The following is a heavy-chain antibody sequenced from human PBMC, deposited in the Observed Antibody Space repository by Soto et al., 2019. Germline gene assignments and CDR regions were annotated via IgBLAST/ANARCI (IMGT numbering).Heavy chain of an antibody. J-gene: IGHJ6*02. CDR3: AKGGGPRGYYGMDV. CDR2: IIPIFGTA. Sequence: SVKVSCKASGGTFSSYAISWVRQAPGQGLEWMGGIIPIFGTANYAQKFQGRVTITADNSTNMLYLQMNRLRAEDTAVYYCAKGGGPRGYYGMDVWGQGTSVTVSS. CDR1: GGTFSSYA. V-gene: IGHV1-69*06. D-gene: IGHD2-15*01.